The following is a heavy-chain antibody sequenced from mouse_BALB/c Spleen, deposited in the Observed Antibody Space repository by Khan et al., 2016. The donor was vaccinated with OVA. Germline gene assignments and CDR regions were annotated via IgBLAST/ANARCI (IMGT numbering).Heavy chain of an antibody. D-gene: IGHD4-1*01. Sequence: VQLQQSGPELVEPGASVKMSCKASGYTFTNYVMHWVKQKPGQGLEWIGYINPYNAGTRYNEKFKGQATLTSDISSTTAYMELSSLTSEDSAVYYCAREASSWDFSFPYWGQGTLGTGSA. CDR1: GYTFTNYV. CDR2: INPYNAGT. V-gene: IGHV1S136*01. CDR3: AREASSWDFSFPY. J-gene: IGHJ3*01.